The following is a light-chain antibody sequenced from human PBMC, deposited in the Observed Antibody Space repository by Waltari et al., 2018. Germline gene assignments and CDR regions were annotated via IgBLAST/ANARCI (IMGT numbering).Light chain of an antibody. J-gene: IGKJ4*01. CDR3: QQRRNWPLT. CDR1: QSIHNY. V-gene: IGKV3-11*01. CDR2: DTS. Sequence: DIVLTQSPATLSLSPGERATLSRRASQSIHNYLAWYQQKPGQAPMLLIYDTSNRATGISARFSGSGFGTDFTLTISSLEPEDFAVYYWQQRRNWPLTFGGGTKVEIK.